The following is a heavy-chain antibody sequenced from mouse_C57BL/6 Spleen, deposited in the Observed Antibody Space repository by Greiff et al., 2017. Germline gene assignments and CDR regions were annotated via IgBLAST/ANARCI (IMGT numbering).Heavy chain of an antibody. CDR1: GFTFSDYG. J-gene: IGHJ4*01. D-gene: IGHD2-10*02. V-gene: IGHV5-17*01. CDR3: ARGYGNYPQYYYAMDY. Sequence: EVQLVESGGGLVKPGGSLKLSCAASGFTFSDYGMHWVRQAPEKGLEWVAYISSGSSTIYYADTVKGRFTISRVNAKNTLFLQMTSLRSEDTAMYYCARGYGNYPQYYYAMDYWGQGTSVTVSS. CDR2: ISSGSSTI.